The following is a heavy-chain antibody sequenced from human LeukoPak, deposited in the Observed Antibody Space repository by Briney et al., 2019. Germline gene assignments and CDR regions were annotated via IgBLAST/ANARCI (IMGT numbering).Heavy chain of an antibody. V-gene: IGHV3-23*01. D-gene: IGHD2-2*01. CDR1: GFTFRTYG. J-gene: IGHJ1*01. CDR3: AKGVGGCSSTSCSIYFQH. CDR2: ISSSGGST. Sequence: GGSLRLSCVASGFTFRTYGMHWVRQAPGKGLEWVSTISSSGGSTYYADSVKGRFTISTDNSKNTLYLQMNSLRAEDTAVYYCAKGVGGCSSTSCSIYFQHWGQGTLVSVSS.